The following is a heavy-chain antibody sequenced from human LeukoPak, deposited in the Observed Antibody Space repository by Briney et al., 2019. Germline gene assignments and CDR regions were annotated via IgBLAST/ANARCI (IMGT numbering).Heavy chain of an antibody. D-gene: IGHD5-24*01. Sequence: PSETLSLTCAVYGGSFSGYYWSWIRQPPGKGLEWIGYIYYSGSTNYNPSLKSRVTISVDTSKNQFSLKLSSVTAADTAVYYCARNSRDGYSIWGQGTLVTVSS. CDR1: GGSFSGYY. CDR2: IYYSGST. CDR3: ARNSRDGYSI. V-gene: IGHV4-59*01. J-gene: IGHJ4*02.